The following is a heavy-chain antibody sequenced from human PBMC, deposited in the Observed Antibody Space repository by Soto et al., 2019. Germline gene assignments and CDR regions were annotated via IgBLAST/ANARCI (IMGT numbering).Heavy chain of an antibody. V-gene: IGHV4-30-2*01. Sequence: QLQLQESGSGLVKPSQTLSLTCAVSGGSISSGGYSWSWIRQPPVKGLEWIGYTDHSGSTYYNPSLKSRVATSVDRSKHQFSLKLSSVTAADTVVYYCATVPDYWRQGTLVTVSA. CDR3: ATVPDY. J-gene: IGHJ4*02. CDR2: TDHSGST. CDR1: GGSISSGGYS.